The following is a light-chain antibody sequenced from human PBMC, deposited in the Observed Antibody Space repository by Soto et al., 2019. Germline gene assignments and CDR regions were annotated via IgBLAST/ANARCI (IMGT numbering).Light chain of an antibody. V-gene: IGKV1-39*01. CDR3: QQSDSTPYT. CDR1: QSISTY. Sequence: DLQMTQSPSSLSASVGDRVTITCRASQSISTYLNWYQQKPGKAPNLLIYTASSLQSGVPSRFSGSGSGTDFTLIISSLQPEDFATYYCQQSDSTPYTFGQGTKLEIK. CDR2: TAS. J-gene: IGKJ2*01.